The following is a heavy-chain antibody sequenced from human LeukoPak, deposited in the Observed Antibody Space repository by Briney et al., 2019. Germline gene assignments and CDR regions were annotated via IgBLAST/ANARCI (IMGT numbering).Heavy chain of an antibody. CDR2: ISYDGSNK. CDR1: GFTFSSYG. CDR3: AKDVDSSGYYHYYGMDV. J-gene: IGHJ6*02. V-gene: IGHV3-30*18. D-gene: IGHD3-22*01. Sequence: GGSLRLSCAASGFTFSSYGMHWVRQAPGKGLEWVAVISYDGSNKYYADSVKGRFTISRDNSKNTLYLQMNSLRAEDTAVYYCAKDVDSSGYYHYYGMDVWGQGTTVTVSS.